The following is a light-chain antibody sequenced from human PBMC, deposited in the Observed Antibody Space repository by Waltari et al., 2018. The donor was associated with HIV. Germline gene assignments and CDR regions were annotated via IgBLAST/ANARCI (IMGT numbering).Light chain of an antibody. J-gene: IGLJ2*01. Sequence: QSALTQPPSASGSPVQSVTISCSGTSSDVGDYDFVSWYQQHPGKVPKLILYVVNKRPSGVPDRFSGTTSGQTASLTVSRLQADDEADYYGSSYAGSNNVVFGGGTKLTVL. CDR1: SSDVGDYDF. CDR2: VVN. V-gene: IGLV2-8*01. CDR3: SSYAGSNNVV.